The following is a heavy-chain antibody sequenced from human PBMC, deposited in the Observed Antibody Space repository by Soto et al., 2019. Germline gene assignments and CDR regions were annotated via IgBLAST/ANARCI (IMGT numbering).Heavy chain of an antibody. Sequence: LRLSCAASGFTFSSYAMSWARQAPGKGLEWVSAISVSGGSTYYADSVKGRFTISRDNSKNTLYLKMNSLRAEDTSVYYCAKDYVTSYYYDSSGYFLDYWGQGTLVTVSS. D-gene: IGHD3-22*01. CDR3: AKDYVTSYYYDSSGYFLDY. CDR1: GFTFSSYA. J-gene: IGHJ4*02. V-gene: IGHV3-23*01. CDR2: ISVSGGST.